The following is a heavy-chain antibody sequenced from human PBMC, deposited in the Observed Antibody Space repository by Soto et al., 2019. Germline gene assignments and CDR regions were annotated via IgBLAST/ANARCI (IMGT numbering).Heavy chain of an antibody. CDR1: CGSIIPYY. Sequence: SETLSLTCTFSCGSIIPYYWSWIRLPPGKGLEWIGYIFYSGSTNYNPSLKSRVTMSVDTSKNHFSLKLSSVTAADTAVYFCARVMYYDVLTGYPHLGLVWLDPWGQGTLVTVSS. J-gene: IGHJ5*02. D-gene: IGHD3-9*01. CDR2: IFYSGST. CDR3: ARVMYYDVLTGYPHLGLVWLDP. V-gene: IGHV4-59*01.